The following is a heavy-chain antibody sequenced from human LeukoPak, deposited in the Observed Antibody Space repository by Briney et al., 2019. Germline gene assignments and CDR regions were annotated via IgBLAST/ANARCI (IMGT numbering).Heavy chain of an antibody. J-gene: IGHJ5*02. CDR3: ARESGTTGEVKFDP. Sequence: AETLSLTCTVSGGSISRSYWIGMRQPAGKGPEWIGRIYGSGTITYNPSLESRVTMSVDTSKNQFSLKLRSVTAADTAVYYCARESGTTGEVKFDPWGQGILVTVSS. D-gene: IGHD4-17*01. V-gene: IGHV4-4*07. CDR1: GGSISRSY. CDR2: IYGSGTI.